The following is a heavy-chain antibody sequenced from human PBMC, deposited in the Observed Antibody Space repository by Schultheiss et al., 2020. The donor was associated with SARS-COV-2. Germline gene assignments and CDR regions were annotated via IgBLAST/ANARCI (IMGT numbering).Heavy chain of an antibody. CDR3: ARVARRGSSSSAFDY. D-gene: IGHD6-6*01. Sequence: ASVKVSCKASGYTFIGYYMHWVRQAPGQGLEWMGRINPNSGGTNYAQKFQGRVTMTRDTSISTAYMELSRLRSDDTAVYYCARVARRGSSSSAFDYWGQGALVTVSS. CDR2: INPNSGGT. V-gene: IGHV1-2*06. CDR1: GYTFIGYY. J-gene: IGHJ4*02.